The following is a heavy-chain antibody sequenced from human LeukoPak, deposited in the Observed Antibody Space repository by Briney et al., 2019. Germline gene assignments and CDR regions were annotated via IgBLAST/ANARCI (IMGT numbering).Heavy chain of an antibody. CDR3: ARHGPSSWYRGPFDY. CDR2: ILQNGST. Sequence: SETLSLTCSVSGGPNRCNDWWSWVRQPPGKGLEWIGEILQNGSTIYNPFLKRRVTISVDTSKNQFPLKLSLVAAARPAVYYCARHGPSSWYRGPFDYWGQGTLVTVSS. J-gene: IGHJ4*02. CDR1: GGPNRCNDW. V-gene: IGHV4-4*02. D-gene: IGHD6-13*01.